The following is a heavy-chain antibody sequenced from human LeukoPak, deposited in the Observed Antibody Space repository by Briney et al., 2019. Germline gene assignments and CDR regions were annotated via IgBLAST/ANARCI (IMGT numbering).Heavy chain of an antibody. D-gene: IGHD3-10*01. CDR2: ISSSGSTI. J-gene: IGHJ4*02. CDR1: GFTFSSYE. Sequence: QPGGSLRLSCAASGFTFSSYEMNWVRRAPGKGLEWVSYISSSGSTIYYADSVKGRFTISRDNAKNSLYLQMNSLRAEDTAVYYCAREVVGFGELAYFDYWGQGTLVTVSS. V-gene: IGHV3-48*03. CDR3: AREVVGFGELAYFDY.